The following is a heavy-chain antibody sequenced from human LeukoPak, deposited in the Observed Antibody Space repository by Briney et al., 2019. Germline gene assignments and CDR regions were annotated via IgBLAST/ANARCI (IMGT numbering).Heavy chain of an antibody. V-gene: IGHV3-11*04. CDR2: ISSSGSTI. D-gene: IGHD5-18*01. CDR1: GFIFGDYA. J-gene: IGHJ4*02. CDR3: ARDPIQLWIEKRSPSTCFDY. Sequence: KPGRSLRLSCTASGFIFGDYAMSWVRQAPGKGLEWVSYISSSGSTIYYADSVKGRFTISRDNAKNSLYLQMNSLRAEDTAVYYCARDPIQLWIEKRSPSTCFDYWGQGTLVTVSS.